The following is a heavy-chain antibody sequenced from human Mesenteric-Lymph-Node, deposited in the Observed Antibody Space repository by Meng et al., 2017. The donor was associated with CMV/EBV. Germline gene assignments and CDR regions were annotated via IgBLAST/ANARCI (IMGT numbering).Heavy chain of an antibody. CDR3: ARDRRGAAAAYFDY. Sequence: GESLRLSCAASGFTFSSYAMHWVRQAPGKGLEWVAVISYDGSNKYYADSVKGRFTISRDNSKNTLYLQMNSLRAEDTAVYYCARDRRGAAAAYFDYWGQGTLVTVSS. J-gene: IGHJ4*02. V-gene: IGHV3-30-3*01. CDR1: GFTFSSYA. D-gene: IGHD6-13*01. CDR2: ISYDGSNK.